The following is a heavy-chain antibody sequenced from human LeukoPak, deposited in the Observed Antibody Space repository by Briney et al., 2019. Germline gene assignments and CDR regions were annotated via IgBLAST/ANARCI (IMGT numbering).Heavy chain of an antibody. J-gene: IGHJ4*02. CDR2: ISSSGSYT. CDR1: GITFSSHT. Sequence: PGGSLRLSCAASGITFSSHTMNWVRQAPGKGLEWVSSISSSGSYTYYADSVKGRFAISRDNAKNSLYLQMNSLRAEDTAVYYCARVWYSSGWYYDYWGQGTLVTVSS. CDR3: ARVWYSSGWYYDY. V-gene: IGHV3-21*01. D-gene: IGHD6-19*01.